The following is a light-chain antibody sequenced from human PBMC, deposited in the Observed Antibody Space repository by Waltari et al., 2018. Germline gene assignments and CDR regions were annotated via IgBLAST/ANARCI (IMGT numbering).Light chain of an antibody. J-gene: IGKJ5*01. CDR2: WAA. CDR1: QSVLYTSNNKNY. Sequence: EIVMTQSPDTLTVSLGERATINCKTSQSVLYTSNNKNYLGWYQQKPGQPRKLLIYWAATRDSGVPDRFIGSGSGTDFILTINSLQAEDVAVYYCQQYLSAPFTFGQGTRLEIK. V-gene: IGKV4-1*01. CDR3: QQYLSAPFT.